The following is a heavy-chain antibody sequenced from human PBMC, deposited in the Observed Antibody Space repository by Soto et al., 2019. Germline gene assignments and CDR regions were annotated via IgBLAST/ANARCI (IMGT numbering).Heavy chain of an antibody. CDR1: GGSISIYY. V-gene: IGHV4-59*08. CDR2: IYYSGST. J-gene: IGHJ4*02. D-gene: IGHD1-7*01. Sequence: SDTLSLTCTVSGGSISIYYWSWIRQPPGKGLEWIGYIYYSGSTNYNPSLKSRVTISVDTSKNQFSLKLSSVTAADTAVYYCARYHLGTPGFDYWGQGTLVTVSS. CDR3: ARYHLGTPGFDY.